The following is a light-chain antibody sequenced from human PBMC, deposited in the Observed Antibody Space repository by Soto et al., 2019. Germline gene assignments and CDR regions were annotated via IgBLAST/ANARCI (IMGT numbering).Light chain of an antibody. Sequence: QSVLTQPRSVSGSPGQSVTISCTGTSSDVGGYNYVSWYQQHPDKAPKLMIYDVSKRPSGVPGRFSGSKSGNTASLTISGLQAEDEADYFCCSYVDSYTYVFGAGTKVT. CDR1: SSDVGGYNY. CDR3: CSYVDSYTYV. V-gene: IGLV2-11*01. J-gene: IGLJ1*01. CDR2: DVS.